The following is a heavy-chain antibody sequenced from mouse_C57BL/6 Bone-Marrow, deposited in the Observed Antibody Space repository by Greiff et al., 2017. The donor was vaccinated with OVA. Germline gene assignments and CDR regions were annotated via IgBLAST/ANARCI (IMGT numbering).Heavy chain of an antibody. CDR2: INPSSGYT. CDR1: GYTFTSYT. V-gene: IGHV1-4*01. Sequence: VKLVESGAELARPGASVKMSCKASGYTFTSYTMHWVKQRPGQGLEWIGYINPSSGYTKYNQKFKDKATLTADKSSSTAYMQLSSLTSEDSAVYYCARTRGDGYLPFDYWGQGTTLTVSS. J-gene: IGHJ2*01. CDR3: ARTRGDGYLPFDY. D-gene: IGHD2-3*01.